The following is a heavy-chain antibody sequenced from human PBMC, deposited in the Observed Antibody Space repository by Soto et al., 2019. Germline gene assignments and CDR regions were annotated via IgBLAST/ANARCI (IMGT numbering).Heavy chain of an antibody. J-gene: IGHJ4*02. CDR3: ARPRNGIAAAGPYFDY. CDR1: GGSISSYY. V-gene: IGHV4-59*12. CDR2: IYYSGST. Sequence: PSETLSLTCTVSGGSISSYYLSWIRQSPGKGLEWIGYIYYSGSTNYNPSLKSRVTISVDTSKNQFSLKLSSVTAADTAVYYCARPRNGIAAAGPYFDYWGQGTLVTVSS. D-gene: IGHD6-13*01.